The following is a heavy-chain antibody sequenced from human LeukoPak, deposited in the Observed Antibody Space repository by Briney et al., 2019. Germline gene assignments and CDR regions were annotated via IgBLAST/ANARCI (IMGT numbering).Heavy chain of an antibody. J-gene: IGHJ6*02. V-gene: IGHV3-74*01. D-gene: IGHD3-10*01. CDR3: ARIFALYGSGVMDV. CDR1: GFTFSNHW. Sequence: PGGSLRLSCAASGFTFSNHWMHWVRQTPGKGLVWVSRIRSDGGTIDYADSVRGRFTISRDNAKNTLSLQMNSLRAEDTAVYYCARIFALYGSGVMDVWGQGTTVTVSS. CDR2: IRSDGGTI.